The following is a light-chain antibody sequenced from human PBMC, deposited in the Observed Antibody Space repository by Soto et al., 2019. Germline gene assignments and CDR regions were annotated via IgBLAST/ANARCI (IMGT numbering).Light chain of an antibody. CDR2: AAS. J-gene: IGKJ4*01. CDR1: QRIAVY. V-gene: IGKV1-27*01. Sequence: DIQMTQSPSSLSASLGDRVTITCRASQRIAVYLAWFQQKPGKVPKLLIYAASALQSGVPSRFSGSGSGTDVTLTISSLQPEDIATYYCQRYTSAPLFFGGGTRVEIK. CDR3: QRYTSAPLF.